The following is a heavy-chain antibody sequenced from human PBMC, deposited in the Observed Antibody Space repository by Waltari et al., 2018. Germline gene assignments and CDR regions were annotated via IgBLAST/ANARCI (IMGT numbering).Heavy chain of an antibody. CDR3: ARTNCSSTSCYAGGWFDP. V-gene: IGHV1-8*01. CDR1: GYTFTSYD. D-gene: IGHD2-2*01. Sequence: QVQLVQSVAEVTKPGASVKVSCKASGYTFTSYDLNWVRKATGHGLEWMGWMNPNSGNTVYAQKFQGRVTMTRNTSISTAYMELSSLRSEDTAVYYCARTNCSSTSCYAGGWFDPWGQGTLVTVSS. J-gene: IGHJ5*02. CDR2: MNPNSGNT.